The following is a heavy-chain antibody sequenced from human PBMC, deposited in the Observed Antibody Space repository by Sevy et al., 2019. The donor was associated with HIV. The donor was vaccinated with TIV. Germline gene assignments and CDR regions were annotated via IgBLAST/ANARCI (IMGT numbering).Heavy chain of an antibody. D-gene: IGHD1-26*01. CDR1: GYTFTSYW. J-gene: IGHJ4*02. Sequence: GESLKISCKGSGYTFTSYWIGWVRQMPGKGLEWLGIIYAGDSDTRYSPSFEGQVTMSVDKSINTAYLQWSSLKASDTAIYYCARQLSNTWDFDYWGQGTLVTVSS. V-gene: IGHV5-51*01. CDR3: ARQLSNTWDFDY. CDR2: IYAGDSDT.